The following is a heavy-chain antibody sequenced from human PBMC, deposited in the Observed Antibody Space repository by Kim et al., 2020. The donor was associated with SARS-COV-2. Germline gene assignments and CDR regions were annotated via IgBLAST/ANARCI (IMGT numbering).Heavy chain of an antibody. CDR2: INPNSGGT. J-gene: IGHJ6*02. CDR3: ARVEPHAYGMDV. D-gene: IGHD1-1*01. Sequence: ASVKVSCKASGYTFTGYFMHWVRQAPGQGLEWMGWINPNSGGTNYAQKFQGRVTMTRDTSISTAYMELSRLRCDDTAVYYCARVEPHAYGMDVWGQGTTVTVSS. V-gene: IGHV1-2*02. CDR1: GYTFTGYF.